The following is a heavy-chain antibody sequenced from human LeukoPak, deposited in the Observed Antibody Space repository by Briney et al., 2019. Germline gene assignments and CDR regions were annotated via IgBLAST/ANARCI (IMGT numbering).Heavy chain of an antibody. Sequence: GGSLRLSCAASGFTFSSYSMLWVRQAPGKGLEWVANIKQDGSEKYYVDSVKGRFTISRDNAKNSLYLQMNSLRAEDTAVYYCARENFDWFIMINWFDPWGQGTLVTVSS. CDR3: ARENFDWFIMINWFDP. CDR1: GFTFSSYS. D-gene: IGHD3-9*01. J-gene: IGHJ5*02. V-gene: IGHV3-7*01. CDR2: IKQDGSEK.